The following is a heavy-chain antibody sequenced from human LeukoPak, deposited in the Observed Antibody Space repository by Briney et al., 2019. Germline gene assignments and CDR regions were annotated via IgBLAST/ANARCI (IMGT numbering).Heavy chain of an antibody. J-gene: IGHJ4*02. V-gene: IGHV4-39*07. CDR3: ARDQQWPEYYLDY. CDR1: GGSISSYY. CDR2: VFYSGNT. D-gene: IGHD6-19*01. Sequence: SETLSLTCTISGGSISSYYWGWIRQPPGKGLEWIGSVFYSGNTYYNPSLKSRVTISVDTSKNQFSLKVSSVNAADTAVYYCARDQQWPEYYLDYWGQGTLVTVSS.